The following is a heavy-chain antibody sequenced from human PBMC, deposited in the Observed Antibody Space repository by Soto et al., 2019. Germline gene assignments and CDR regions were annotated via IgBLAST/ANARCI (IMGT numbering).Heavy chain of an antibody. CDR2: FDPEDGET. CDR3: VTCFWPDEQQLVRAGDYYGMDV. CDR1: GYTLTELS. V-gene: IGHV1-24*01. J-gene: IGHJ6*02. Sequence: ASVKVSCKVSGYTLTELSMHWVRQAPGKGLEWMGGFDPEDGETIYAQKFQGRVTMTEDTSTDTAYMELSSLRSEDTAVYYCVTCFWPDEQQLVRAGDYYGMDVWGQGTTVTVS. D-gene: IGHD6-13*01.